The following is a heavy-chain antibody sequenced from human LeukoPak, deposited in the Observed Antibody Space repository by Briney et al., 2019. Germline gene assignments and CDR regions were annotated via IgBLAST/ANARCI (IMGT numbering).Heavy chain of an antibody. Sequence: GGSLRLSCAASGFTFRSYAMHWVRQAPGKGLEWVAVISYDGSNKYYADSVKGRFTISRDNSKNTLYLQMNSLRAEDTAVYYCARELGYCSGGSCWNSDYWGQGTLVTVSS. V-gene: IGHV3-30-3*01. D-gene: IGHD2-15*01. CDR2: ISYDGSNK. J-gene: IGHJ4*02. CDR1: GFTFRSYA. CDR3: ARELGYCSGGSCWNSDY.